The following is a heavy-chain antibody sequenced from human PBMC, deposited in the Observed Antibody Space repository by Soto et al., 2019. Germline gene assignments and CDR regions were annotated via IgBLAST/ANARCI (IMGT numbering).Heavy chain of an antibody. CDR2: IYWDDDK. V-gene: IGHV2-5*02. D-gene: IGHD6-19*01. CDR3: ARDSSGWFGFDY. J-gene: IGHJ4*02. CDR1: GFSLDTSGVG. Sequence: QITLRESGPAVVRPTRTLTLTCTFSGFSLDTSGVGVGWIRQPPGKALEWLALIYWDDDKRYSPSLKNRVTITRDTSKTQVVVVMTNMDPVDTGTYYCARDSSGWFGFDYWGQGVLVTVSS.